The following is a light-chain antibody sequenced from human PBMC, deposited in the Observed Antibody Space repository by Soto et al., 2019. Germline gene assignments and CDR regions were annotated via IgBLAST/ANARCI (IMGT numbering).Light chain of an antibody. CDR2: SDY. CDR1: PSNIGENP. J-gene: IGLJ3*02. CDR3: SAWDDSLDGWV. V-gene: IGLV1-44*01. Sequence: QSVLTQPPSASETPGQRVTISCSGSPSNIGENPVNWYQQFPGTAPKLLIYSDYQRPSGVPDRFSGSKSRTSASLVISGLQSEDEADYYCSAWDDSLDGWVFGGGTKVTVL.